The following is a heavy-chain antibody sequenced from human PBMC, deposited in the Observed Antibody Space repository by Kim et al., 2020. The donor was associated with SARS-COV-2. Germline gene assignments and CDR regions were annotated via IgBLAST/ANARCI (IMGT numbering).Heavy chain of an antibody. Sequence: AAHVKGRFTISRDDSKNTLYLQMNSLKTEDTAVYYCTTVDSSGYYSGFDYWGQGTLVTVSS. V-gene: IGHV3-15*01. D-gene: IGHD3-22*01. J-gene: IGHJ4*02. CDR3: TTVDSSGYYSGFDY.